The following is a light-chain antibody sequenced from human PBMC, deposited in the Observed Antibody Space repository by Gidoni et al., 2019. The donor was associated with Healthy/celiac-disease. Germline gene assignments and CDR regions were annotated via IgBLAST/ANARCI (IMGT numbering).Light chain of an antibody. CDR2: GAS. V-gene: IGKV3-20*01. J-gene: IGKJ1*01. CDR3: QQYGSSLWT. CDR1: QSVISSY. Sequence: EIVLTQSPGTLSLSQGERATLSCRASQSVISSYLAWYQQKPGQAPRLLIYGASSRATGIPDRFSCSGSGTDFTLTISRLEPEDFAVYYCQQYGSSLWTFGQGTKVEIK.